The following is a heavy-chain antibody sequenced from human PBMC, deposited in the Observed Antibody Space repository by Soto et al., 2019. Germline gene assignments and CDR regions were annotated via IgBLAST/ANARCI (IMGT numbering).Heavy chain of an antibody. D-gene: IGHD1-26*01. CDR2: INPSGGST. J-gene: IGHJ4*02. CDR3: ARDPVIVGATKIFDY. V-gene: IGHV1-46*01. CDR1: GYTFTSYY. Sequence: ASVKVSCKASGYTFTSYYMHWVRQAPGQGLEWMGIINPSGGSTSYAQKFQGRVNMTRDTSTSTVYMDLSSLRSEDTAVYYCARDPVIVGATKIFDYWGQGTLVTVSS.